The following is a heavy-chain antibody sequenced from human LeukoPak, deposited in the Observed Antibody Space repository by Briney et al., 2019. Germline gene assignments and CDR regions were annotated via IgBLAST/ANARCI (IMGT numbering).Heavy chain of an antibody. J-gene: IGHJ4*02. D-gene: IGHD2-2*02. CDR1: GGSISSSSYY. V-gene: IGHV4-39*01. Sequence: NSSETLSLTCTVSGGSISSSSYYWGWIRQPPGKGLEWIGSIYYSGSTYYNPSLKSRVTISVDTSKNQFSLKLNSVTAADTAVYYCASNPCSSTSCYTFYWGQGTLVTVSS. CDR3: ASNPCSSTSCYTFY. CDR2: IYYSGST.